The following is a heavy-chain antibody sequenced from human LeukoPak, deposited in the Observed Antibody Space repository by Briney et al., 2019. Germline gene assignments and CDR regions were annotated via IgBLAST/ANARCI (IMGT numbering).Heavy chain of an antibody. CDR3: ARDLNGPTPSSAFDI. D-gene: IGHD2-8*01. Sequence: GGSLRLSCAASGFTFSSYGMYWVGQAPGKGLEWVAVICYDGSYKYYVDSMKGRFTISRDKSKNTLYMEMNSLRAEDTAVYYCARDLNGPTPSSAFDIWGQGTMVSVS. J-gene: IGHJ3*02. CDR2: ICYDGSYK. V-gene: IGHV3-33*01. CDR1: GFTFSSYG.